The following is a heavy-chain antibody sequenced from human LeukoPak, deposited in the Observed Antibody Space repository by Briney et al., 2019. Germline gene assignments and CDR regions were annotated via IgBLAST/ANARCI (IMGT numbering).Heavy chain of an antibody. V-gene: IGHV3-23*01. J-gene: IGHJ2*01. D-gene: IGHD3-3*01. CDR1: GFTFSSSG. CDR2: ISASGGST. Sequence: GGSLRLSCAASGFTFSSSGMSWVRQAPGGGLEWVSGISASGGSTYYADSVKGRFIISRNKSKDTLFLQMSSLRAEDTAVYYCAKLGGSRYLEFLSLGDWYFDLWGRGTLVTVSS. CDR3: AKLGGSRYLEFLSLGDWYFDL.